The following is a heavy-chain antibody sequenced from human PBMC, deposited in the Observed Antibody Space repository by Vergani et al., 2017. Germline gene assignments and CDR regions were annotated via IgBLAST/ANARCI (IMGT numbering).Heavy chain of an antibody. V-gene: IGHV1-8*03. CDR2: INPNSGNT. J-gene: IGHJ4*02. Sequence: QVQLVQSGAEVKKPGAPVHLSCKASGYSFTTYYINWVRQALGHGLGWVGWINPNSGNTGYARRFEGRVTITRDTDISTAYMELSGLYSDDTAVYYCTRGLPGTLSTETYYFDDWGQGTLVSVSP. CDR3: TRGLPGTLSTETYYFDD. CDR1: GYSFTTYY.